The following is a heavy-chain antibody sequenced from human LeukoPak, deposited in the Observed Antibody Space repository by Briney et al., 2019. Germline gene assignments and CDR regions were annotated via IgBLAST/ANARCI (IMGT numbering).Heavy chain of an antibody. V-gene: IGHV1-2*02. CDR1: GYTFTSYY. CDR3: ARGKYYYDSSGNDAFDI. D-gene: IGHD3-22*01. J-gene: IGHJ3*02. Sequence: GASVPVSCKACGYTFTSYYMHWVRQAPGQGLEWMGWINPNSGGTNYAQKFQGRVTMTRDTSISTAYMELSRLRSDDTAVYYCARGKYYYDSSGNDAFDIWGQGTMVTVSS. CDR2: INPNSGGT.